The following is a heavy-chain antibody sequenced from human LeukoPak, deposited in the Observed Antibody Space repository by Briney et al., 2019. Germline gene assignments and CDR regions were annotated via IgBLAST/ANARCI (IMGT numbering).Heavy chain of an antibody. CDR3: ARGWSRAFFDY. D-gene: IGHD3-3*01. Sequence: SETLSLTCAVYGGTFSGYYWSWIRQPPGKGLEWIGEINHSGSTNYNPSLKSRVTISVDKSKNQFSLKLSSVTAADTAVYYCARGWSRAFFDYWGQGTLVTVSS. CDR1: GGTFSGYY. V-gene: IGHV4-34*01. CDR2: INHSGST. J-gene: IGHJ4*02.